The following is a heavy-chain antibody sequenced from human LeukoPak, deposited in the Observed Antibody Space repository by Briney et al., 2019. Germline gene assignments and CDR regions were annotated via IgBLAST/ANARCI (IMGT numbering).Heavy chain of an antibody. CDR2: ISVYNGNT. V-gene: IGHV1-18*01. Sequence: ASVKVSCKASGYTFTSYGISWVRQAPGQGLEWMGWISVYNGNTNYAQKFQGRVTMTTDTSTGTASMELRGLRSDDTAMYYCASHENGYFDFWGQGTLVTVSS. CDR1: GYTFTSYG. CDR3: ASHENGYFDF. J-gene: IGHJ4*02.